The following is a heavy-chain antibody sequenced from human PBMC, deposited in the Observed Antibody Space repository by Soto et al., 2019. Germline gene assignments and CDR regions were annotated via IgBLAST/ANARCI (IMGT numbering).Heavy chain of an antibody. Sequence: SETLSLTCTVSGDSISTTTYYWGWIRQPPGKGLEWIGSVYYSGTTYYNPSLKSRVTISVDTSNNHFSLKMTSVTAADTAVYYCARHWLIVVVTALSGLFDPWGQGTLVTVSS. D-gene: IGHD2-21*02. J-gene: IGHJ5*02. CDR1: GDSISTTTYY. CDR2: VYYSGTT. CDR3: ARHWLIVVVTALSGLFDP. V-gene: IGHV4-39*01.